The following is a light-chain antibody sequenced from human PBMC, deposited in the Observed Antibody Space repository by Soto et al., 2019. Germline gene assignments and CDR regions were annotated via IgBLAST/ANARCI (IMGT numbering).Light chain of an antibody. CDR1: QSVRSH. V-gene: IGKV3D-15*01. CDR3: QQYSDWPLT. J-gene: IGKJ4*01. CDR2: GVS. Sequence: EIGLTRSASTLSLSPGETATLSCGASQSVRSHLAWFQQKPGQAPRLLIYGVSTRATGMPARFSGSGSGTEFTLIISSLQSEDIADYYCQQYSDWPLTFGGGTKVDIK.